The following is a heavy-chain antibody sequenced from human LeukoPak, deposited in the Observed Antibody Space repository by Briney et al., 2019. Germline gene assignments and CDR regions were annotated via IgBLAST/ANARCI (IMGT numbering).Heavy chain of an antibody. CDR1: GGSISSSSYY. Sequence: SETLSLTCTVSGGSISSSSYYWGWIRQPPGKGLEWIGSIYYSGSTYYNPSLKSRVTISVDKSKNQFSLKLSSVTAADTAVYYCARPRDNWNRGWFDPWGQGTLVTVSS. CDR3: ARPRDNWNRGWFDP. J-gene: IGHJ5*02. D-gene: IGHD1-20*01. V-gene: IGHV4-39*07. CDR2: IYYSGST.